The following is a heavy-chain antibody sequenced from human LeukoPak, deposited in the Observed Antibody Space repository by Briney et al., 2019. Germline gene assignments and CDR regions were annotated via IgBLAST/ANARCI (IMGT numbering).Heavy chain of an antibody. CDR1: GYTFTSYY. CDR3: ARDFPRDGYNPYYYYGMDV. V-gene: IGHV1-46*01. CDR2: INPSGGST. Sequence: ASVKVSCKASGYTFTSYYMHWVRQAPGQGLEWMGIINPSGGSTSYAQKFQGRVTMTRDTSTSTAYMELRSLRSDDTAVYYCARDFPRDGYNPYYYYGMDVWGQGTTVTVSS. D-gene: IGHD5-24*01. J-gene: IGHJ6*02.